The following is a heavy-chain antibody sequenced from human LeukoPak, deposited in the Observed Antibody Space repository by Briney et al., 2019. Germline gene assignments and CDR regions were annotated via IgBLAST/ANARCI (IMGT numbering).Heavy chain of an antibody. Sequence: GGSLRLSCAASGFSFSSYAVGWVRQAPGKGLEWVSSISGTGGRTYYADSVKGRFTISRDNSRNTLSLQMNSLRVEDTAVYFCAKGPYSDSSEWFQYWGQGTLVTVSS. D-gene: IGHD6-13*01. J-gene: IGHJ1*01. CDR2: ISGTGGRT. CDR1: GFSFSSYA. CDR3: AKGPYSDSSEWFQY. V-gene: IGHV3-23*01.